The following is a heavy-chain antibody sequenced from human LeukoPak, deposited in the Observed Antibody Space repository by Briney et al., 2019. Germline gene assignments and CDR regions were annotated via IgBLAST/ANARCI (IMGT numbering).Heavy chain of an antibody. CDR3: ARGGSITIFGVVIIRANNWFDP. J-gene: IGHJ5*02. CDR2: INHSGST. CDR1: GVSFSGYY. V-gene: IGHV4-34*01. Sequence: DPSETLSLTCAVYGVSFSGYYWSWIRQPPGKGLEWVGEINHSGSTNYNPSLKSRVTISVDTSKNQFSLKLSSVTAAHTAVYYCARGGSITIFGVVIIRANNWFDPWGQGTLVTVSS. D-gene: IGHD3-3*01.